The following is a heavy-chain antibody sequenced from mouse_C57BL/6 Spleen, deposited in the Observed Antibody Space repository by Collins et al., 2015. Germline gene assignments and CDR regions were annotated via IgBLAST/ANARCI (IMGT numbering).Heavy chain of an antibody. V-gene: IGHV3-6*02. CDR3: ARGTITTAMDY. J-gene: IGHJ4*01. CDR2: ISYDGSN. Sequence: DVQLQESGPGLVKPSQSLSLTCSVTGYSITSSFHWNWIRQFPGNKLEWMGYISYDGSNNYTPSLKNRISITRDTSKNQFFLKLNSVATEDTATYYCARGTITTAMDYWGQGTSVTVSS. CDR1: GYSITSSFH. D-gene: IGHD2-4*01.